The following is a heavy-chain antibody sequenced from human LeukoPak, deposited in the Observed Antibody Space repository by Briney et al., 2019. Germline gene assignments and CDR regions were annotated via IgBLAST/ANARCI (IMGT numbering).Heavy chain of an antibody. J-gene: IGHJ4*02. CDR1: GGTFSSYA. D-gene: IGHD4-17*01. V-gene: IGHV1-69*05. CDR2: IIPIFGTA. Sequence: SVKVSCKAAGGTFSSYAISWVRQAPGQGLEWMGGIIPIFGTANYAQKFQGRVTITTDESTSTAYMELSSLRSEDTAVYYCARDGVPYGDYGLDGWGQGTLVTVSS. CDR3: ARDGVPYGDYGLDG.